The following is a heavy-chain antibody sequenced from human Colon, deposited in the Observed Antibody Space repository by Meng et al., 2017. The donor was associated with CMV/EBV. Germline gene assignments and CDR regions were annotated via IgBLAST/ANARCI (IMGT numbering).Heavy chain of an antibody. CDR1: GFGFHEFA. V-gene: IGHV3-30*04. J-gene: IGHJ4*02. Sequence: GGSLRLSCVASGFGFHEFAMNWFRLTPDKALEWVAKISFDGSEHYYTPSVEGRFTVSRDNSEKTLYLQMTSLRPEDTGIYFCAGFWGSDYWGQGTQVTVSS. CDR3: AGFWGSDY. D-gene: IGHD7-27*01. CDR2: ISFDGSEH.